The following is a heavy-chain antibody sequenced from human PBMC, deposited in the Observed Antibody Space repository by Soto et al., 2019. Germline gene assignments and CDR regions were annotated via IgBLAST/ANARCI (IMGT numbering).Heavy chain of an antibody. J-gene: IGHJ4*02. CDR1: GGAISSSSYY. CDR2: IYYSGST. D-gene: IGHD5-12*01. Sequence: SETLSLTCTFSGGAISSSSYYWGWIRHPPGKGLEWIGSIYYSGSTYYNPSLKSRVTISVDTSKNQFSLKLSSVTAADTAVYYCARLSDGYDRQIDYWGQGTLVTVSS. V-gene: IGHV4-39*01. CDR3: ARLSDGYDRQIDY.